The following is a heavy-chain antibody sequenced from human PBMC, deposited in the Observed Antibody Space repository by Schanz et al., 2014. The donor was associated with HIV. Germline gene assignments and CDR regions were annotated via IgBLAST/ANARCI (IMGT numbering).Heavy chain of an antibody. Sequence: VQLLESGGGLVQPGGSLRLSCAASGFTFNNYGMHWVRQAPGKGLEWVAVISYDGTKKNYADSMKGRFSISRDNSKNTVYLQMKSLRSNDTAVYYCAKDRNYYDSKYRGKGNYYYYYGMDVWGQGTTVTVSS. CDR1: GFTFNNYG. D-gene: IGHD3-22*01. CDR2: ISYDGTKK. V-gene: IGHV3-30*18. J-gene: IGHJ6*02. CDR3: AKDRNYYDSKYRGKGNYYYYYGMDV.